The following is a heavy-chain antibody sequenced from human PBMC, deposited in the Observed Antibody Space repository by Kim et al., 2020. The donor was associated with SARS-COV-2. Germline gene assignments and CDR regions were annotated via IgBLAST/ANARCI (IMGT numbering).Heavy chain of an antibody. CDR2: ISGSGGST. D-gene: IGHD3-3*01. J-gene: IGHJ4*02. V-gene: IGHV3-23*01. Sequence: GGSLRLSCAASGFTFSSYAMSWVRQAPGKGLEWVSAISGSGGSTYYADSVKGRFTISRDNSKNTLYLQMNSLRAEDTAVYYCAKGKNYDFWSGYYTYYFDYWGQGTLVTVSS. CDR1: GFTFSSYA. CDR3: AKGKNYDFWSGYYTYYFDY.